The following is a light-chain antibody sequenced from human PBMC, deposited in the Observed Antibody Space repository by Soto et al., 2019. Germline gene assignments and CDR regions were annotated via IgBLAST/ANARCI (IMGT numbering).Light chain of an antibody. CDR1: SSDVGAYNF. J-gene: IGLJ1*01. V-gene: IGLV2-14*01. CDR3: SSYTSSNPTYV. CDR2: EVT. Sequence: QSVLTHPASVSGSPGQSITISCTGSSSDVGAYNFVSWYQHHPGKAPKLILYEVTTRPSGVSSRFSGSKSGNTASLTISGLQADEEANYYCSSYTSSNPTYVFGTGIKVSV.